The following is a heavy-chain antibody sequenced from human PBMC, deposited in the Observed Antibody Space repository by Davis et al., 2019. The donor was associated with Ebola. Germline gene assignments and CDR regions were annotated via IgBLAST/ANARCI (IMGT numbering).Heavy chain of an antibody. CDR2: IYDHST. D-gene: IGHD6-19*01. V-gene: IGHV3-53*05. Sequence: ESLKISCAASGFTVSSNHMSWVRQAPGKGLERVSVIYDHSTAYADSVRGRFIISRDKSNNTLYLEMNSLRVDDTAVYYCATTQWLREFDNWGQGTLVTVSS. J-gene: IGHJ4*02. CDR3: ATTQWLREFDN. CDR1: GFTVSSNH.